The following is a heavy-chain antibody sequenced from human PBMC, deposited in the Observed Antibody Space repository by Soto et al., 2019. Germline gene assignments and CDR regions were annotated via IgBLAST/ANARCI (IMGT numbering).Heavy chain of an antibody. CDR2: IYWDDDK. J-gene: IGHJ4*02. CDR3: ARGYYDILTRYVDD. Sequence: QITLKESGPTLVKPTQTLTLTCTFSGFSLSTSGVGVGWIRQPPGKALEWLALIYWDDDKLYSPSLKSRLTLXKXTXRNQVVLTVTNMDPVDTATYYCARGYYDILTRYVDDWGQGTLVTVPS. CDR1: GFSLSTSGVG. D-gene: IGHD3-9*01. V-gene: IGHV2-5*02.